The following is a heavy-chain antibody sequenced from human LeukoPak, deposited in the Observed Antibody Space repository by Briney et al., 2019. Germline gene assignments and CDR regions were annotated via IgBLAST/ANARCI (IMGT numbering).Heavy chain of an antibody. J-gene: IGHJ4*02. V-gene: IGHV4-39*01. D-gene: IGHD6-19*01. Sequence: PSKTLSLTCTVSGGSISSSSYYWGWIRQPPGKGLEWIGSIYYSGSTYYNPSLESRVTISVDTSKNQFSLKLSSVTAADTAVYYCATSGWYLLPGVYWGQGTLVTVSS. CDR1: GGSISSSSYY. CDR3: ATSGWYLLPGVY. CDR2: IYYSGST.